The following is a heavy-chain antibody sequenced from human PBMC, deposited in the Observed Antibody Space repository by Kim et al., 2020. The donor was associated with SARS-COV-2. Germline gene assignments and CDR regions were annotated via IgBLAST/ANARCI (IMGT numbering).Heavy chain of an antibody. J-gene: IGHJ5*02. CDR3: ARSTTVTTNLVNWFDP. V-gene: IGHV1-69*01. Sequence: KFQGRVTITADESTSTAYMELSSLRSEDTAVYYCARSTTVTTNLVNWFDPWGQGTLVTVSS. D-gene: IGHD4-17*01.